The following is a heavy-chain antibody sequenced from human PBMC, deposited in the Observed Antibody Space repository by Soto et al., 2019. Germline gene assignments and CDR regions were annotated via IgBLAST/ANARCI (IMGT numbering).Heavy chain of an antibody. CDR1: GFSFTSYV. V-gene: IGHV3-74*01. D-gene: IGHD3-9*01. CDR3: ARDLNWLLFDY. J-gene: IGHJ4*02. CDR2: ISHDGTET. Sequence: GGSLRLSCAASGFSFTSYVMQWIRQAPGKGLVWVSRISHDGTETTYADSVKGRFTISRDNAKNTLYLQMNNLRAEDTATYYCARDLNWLLFDYWGQGSPVTVSS.